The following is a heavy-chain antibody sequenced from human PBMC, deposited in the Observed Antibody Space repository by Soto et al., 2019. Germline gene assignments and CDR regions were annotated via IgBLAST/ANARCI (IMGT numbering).Heavy chain of an antibody. V-gene: IGHV3-30*18. CDR2: ISYDGSNK. CDR1: GFTFSSYG. J-gene: IGHJ4*02. CDR3: AKNLVSSSGCGH. D-gene: IGHD6-19*01. Sequence: QVQLVESGGGVVQPGRSLRLSCAASGFTFSSYGMHWVRQAPGKGLEWVAVISYDGSNKYYADSVKGRFTISRDNSKNTLYLQMNSLRAEDTAVYYCAKNLVSSSGCGHWGQGTLVTVSS.